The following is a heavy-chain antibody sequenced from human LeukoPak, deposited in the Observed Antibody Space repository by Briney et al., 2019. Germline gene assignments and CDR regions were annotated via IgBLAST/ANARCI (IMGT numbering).Heavy chain of an antibody. Sequence: SQTLSLTCTVSGGSISSGGYYWSWIRQHPGKGLESIGYIYYSGNTYYNPSLKSRVTISVDTSKNQFSLKLSSVTAADTAVYYCARYDGSGFSCFDPWGQGTLVTVSS. V-gene: IGHV4-31*03. CDR3: ARYDGSGFSCFDP. J-gene: IGHJ5*02. D-gene: IGHD3-10*01. CDR1: GGSISSGGYY. CDR2: IYYSGNT.